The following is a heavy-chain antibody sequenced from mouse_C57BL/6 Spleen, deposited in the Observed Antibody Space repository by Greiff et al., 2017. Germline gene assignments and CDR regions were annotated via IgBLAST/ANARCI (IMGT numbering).Heavy chain of an antibody. CDR3: ARGASYYSNYERVSFAY. D-gene: IGHD2-5*01. CDR2: INPNNGGT. V-gene: IGHV1-18*01. Sequence: EVKLQESGPELVKPGASVKIPCKASGYTFTDYNMDWVKQSHGTSLEWIGDINPNNGGTIYNQKFKGKATLTVDKSSSTAYMELRSLTSEDTAVYYCARGASYYSNYERVSFAYWGQGTLVTVSA. J-gene: IGHJ3*01. CDR1: GYTFTDYN.